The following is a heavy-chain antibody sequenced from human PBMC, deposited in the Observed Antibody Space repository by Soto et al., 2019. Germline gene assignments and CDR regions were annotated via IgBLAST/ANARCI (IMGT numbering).Heavy chain of an antibody. D-gene: IGHD6-13*01. V-gene: IGHV1-18*01. CDR2: ISAYNGNT. CDR1: GYTFTSYG. CDR3: ARAPPYSSSWYDYYYYYMDV. Sequence: ASVKVSCKASGYTFTSYGISWVRQAPGQGLEWMGWISAYNGNTNYAQKLQGRVTMTTDTSTRTAYMELRSLRSDDTAVYYCARAPPYSSSWYDYYYYYMDVWGKGTTVTVSS. J-gene: IGHJ6*03.